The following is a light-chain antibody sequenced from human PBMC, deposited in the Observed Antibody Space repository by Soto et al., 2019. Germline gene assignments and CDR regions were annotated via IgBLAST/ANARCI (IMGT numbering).Light chain of an antibody. CDR2: EGS. CDR3: CSYAGSSTVV. CDR1: SSDVGSYNL. V-gene: IGLV2-23*01. J-gene: IGLJ2*01. Sequence: QSALTQPGSVSGSPGQSITISCTGTSSDVGSYNLVSWYQQHPGKAPKLMIYEGSKRPSGVSNRFSGSKSGNTASLTISGLQGEDEADYYCCSYAGSSTVVFGGGTKFTVL.